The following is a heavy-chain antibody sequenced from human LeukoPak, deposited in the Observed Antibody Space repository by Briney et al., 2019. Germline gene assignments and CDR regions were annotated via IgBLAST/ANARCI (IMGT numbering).Heavy chain of an antibody. D-gene: IGHD3-10*01. V-gene: IGHV4-34*01. CDR2: INHSGST. CDR3: ARHRGYGSGSYYHFPTDY. J-gene: IGHJ4*02. Sequence: SETLSLTCAVYGGSFSGYYWSWIRQPPGKGLEWIGEINHSGSTNYNPSLKSRVTISVDTSKNQFSLKLSSVTAADTAVYYCARHRGYGSGSYYHFPTDYWGQGTLVTVSS. CDR1: GGSFSGYY.